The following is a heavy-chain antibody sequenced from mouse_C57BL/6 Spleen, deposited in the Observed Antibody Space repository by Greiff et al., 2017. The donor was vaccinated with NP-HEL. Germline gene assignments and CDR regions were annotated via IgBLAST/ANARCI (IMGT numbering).Heavy chain of an antibody. Sequence: EVKLVESGGGLVKPGGSLKLSCAASGFTFSSYTMSWVRQTPEKRLEWVATISGGGGNTYYPDSVKGRFTISRDNAKNTLYLQMSSLRSEDTALYYCAKSSYYYGSSYGAMDYWGQGTSVTVSS. J-gene: IGHJ4*01. CDR1: GFTFSSYT. D-gene: IGHD1-1*01. CDR3: AKSSYYYGSSYGAMDY. CDR2: ISGGGGNT. V-gene: IGHV5-9*01.